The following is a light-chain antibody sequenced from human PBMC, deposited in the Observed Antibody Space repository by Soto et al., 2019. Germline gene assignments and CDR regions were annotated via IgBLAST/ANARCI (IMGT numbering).Light chain of an antibody. CDR3: QQTYSSPPGA. CDR1: QSIRNY. J-gene: IGKJ1*01. V-gene: IGKV1-39*01. Sequence: DIQMPQSPSSLSASVGARVTITCRASQSIRNYFSWYQQKPGKAPQGLIYSAPSLQSGAPSSLGASGSGTDFTLSVVSLQPEDFTTYYCQQTYSSPPGAFGQGTKV. CDR2: SAP.